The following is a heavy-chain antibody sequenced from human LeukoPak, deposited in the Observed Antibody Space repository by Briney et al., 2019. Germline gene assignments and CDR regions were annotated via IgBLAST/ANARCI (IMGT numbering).Heavy chain of an antibody. Sequence: PSETLSLTCAVSGGSISTNNWWTWVRQPPGKGLEWIGEIHHSGSTDYNPSLKSRVTISPDKSKNQFSLTLTSVTAADTAVYFCARAPLSGTYYTDAFDIWGQGTMVTVSS. CDR2: IHHSGST. CDR3: ARAPLSGTYYTDAFDI. D-gene: IGHD1-26*01. V-gene: IGHV4-4*02. CDR1: GGSISTNNW. J-gene: IGHJ3*02.